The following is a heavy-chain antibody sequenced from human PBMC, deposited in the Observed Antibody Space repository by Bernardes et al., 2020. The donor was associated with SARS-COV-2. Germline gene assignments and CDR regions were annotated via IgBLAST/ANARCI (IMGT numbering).Heavy chain of an antibody. CDR3: ARMSMVWPRYYGMDV. CDR2: IKQDGSEK. Sequence: GGSLRLSCAASGFTFSSYWMSWVRQAPGKGLEWVANIKQDGSEKYYVDSVKGRFTMSRDNAKNSLYLQMNSLRAEDTAVYYCARMSMVWPRYYGMDVWGQGTTVTVSS. V-gene: IGHV3-7*03. J-gene: IGHJ6*02. CDR1: GFTFSSYW. D-gene: IGHD3-10*01.